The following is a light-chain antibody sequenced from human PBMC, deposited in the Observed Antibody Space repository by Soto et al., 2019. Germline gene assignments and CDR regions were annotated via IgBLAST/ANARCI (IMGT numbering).Light chain of an antibody. V-gene: IGLV2-14*01. CDR1: SSDIGGFTF. J-gene: IGLJ1*01. Sequence: QSALSQPASVSGSPGQSITISCTGTSSDIGGFTFVSWYQQHPGKVPKLMIFEVNRRPSGVSDSFSGSNSGNTASLTISGLEAEEDGYYYFSSYTTSSTHVFGSGTKLTVL. CDR2: EVN. CDR3: SSYTTSSTHV.